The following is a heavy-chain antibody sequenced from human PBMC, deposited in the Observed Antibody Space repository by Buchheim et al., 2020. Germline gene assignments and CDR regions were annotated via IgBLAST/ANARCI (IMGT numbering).Heavy chain of an antibody. D-gene: IGHD1-26*01. CDR1: SGSVTNGVHY. CDR2: IYDRGIT. CDR3: ARIFSGDYALDY. J-gene: IGHJ4*02. V-gene: IGHV4-61*08. Sequence: QVQLQESGPGLVKPSETLSLTCSVSSGSVTNGVHYWSWIRQPPRKGLEWIGHIYDRGITYYNSSLKSRVTMSLDASKNEFSLKLNSVTAADTALYFCARIFSGDYALDYWGQGIL.